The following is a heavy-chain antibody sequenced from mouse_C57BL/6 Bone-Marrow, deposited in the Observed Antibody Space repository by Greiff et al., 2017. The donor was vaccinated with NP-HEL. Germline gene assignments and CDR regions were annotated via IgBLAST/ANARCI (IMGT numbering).Heavy chain of an antibody. CDR2: IDPEDGET. V-gene: IGHV14-2*01. CDR1: GFNIKDYY. J-gene: IGHJ4*01. Sequence: VQLKQSGAELVKPGASVKLSCTASGFNIKDYYMHWVKQRTEQGLEWIGRIDPEDGETKYAPKFQGKATITADTSSNTAYLQLSSLTSEDTAVYYCAPIYYGNYGLYYYAMDYWGQGTSVTVSS. D-gene: IGHD2-1*01. CDR3: APIYYGNYGLYYYAMDY.